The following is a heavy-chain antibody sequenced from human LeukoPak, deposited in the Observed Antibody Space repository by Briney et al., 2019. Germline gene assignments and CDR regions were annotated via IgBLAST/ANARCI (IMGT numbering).Heavy chain of an antibody. CDR2: IVRSGGST. Sequence: GGSLRLSCAASGFTFTNYAMYSMYWVRQAPGKRLEWVSGIVRSGGSTYYADSVKGRFTISRDNSKNTLYLQMNSLRAEDTAVYYCTKLVGASPLDYWGQGTLVTVSS. J-gene: IGHJ4*02. D-gene: IGHD1-26*01. CDR1: GFTFTNYA. CDR3: TKLVGASPLDY. V-gene: IGHV3-23*01.